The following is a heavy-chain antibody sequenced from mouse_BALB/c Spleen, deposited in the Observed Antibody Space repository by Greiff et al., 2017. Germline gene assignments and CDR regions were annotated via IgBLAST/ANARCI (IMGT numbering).Heavy chain of an antibody. V-gene: IGHV5-17*02. J-gene: IGHJ2*01. CDR2: ISSGSSTI. CDR3: ARQLLLGRGPYFDY. CDR1: GFTFSSFG. D-gene: IGHD1-1*01. Sequence: DVQLVESGGGLVQPGGSRKLSCAASGFTFSSFGMHWVRQAPEKGLEWVAYISSGSSTIYYADTVKGRFTISRDNPKNTLFLQMTSLRSEDTAMYYCARQLLLGRGPYFDYWGQGTTLTVSS.